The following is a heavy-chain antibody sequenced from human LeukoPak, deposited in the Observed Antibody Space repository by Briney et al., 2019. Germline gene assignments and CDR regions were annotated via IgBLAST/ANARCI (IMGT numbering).Heavy chain of an antibody. CDR2: INQSGDT. D-gene: IGHD4-23*01. V-gene: IGHV4-34*01. Sequence: SETPSLTCAVYGGSLSDYNWSWFRQPPGKGLEWIGEINQSGDTHDDPSLKSRVTISLDSSKNQFSLNLRSVTAADTAVYYCARVLRYGAVVATDAFDVWGQGTRVTVSS. J-gene: IGHJ3*01. CDR1: GGSLSDYN. CDR3: ARVLRYGAVVATDAFDV.